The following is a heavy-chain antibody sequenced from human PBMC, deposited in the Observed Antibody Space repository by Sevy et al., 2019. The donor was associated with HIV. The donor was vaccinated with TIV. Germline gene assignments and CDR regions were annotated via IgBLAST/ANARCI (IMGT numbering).Heavy chain of an antibody. D-gene: IGHD3-10*01. CDR3: AKDSIRREYRASYFDY. J-gene: IGHJ4*02. V-gene: IGHV3-30*18. Sequence: GGSLRLSCAASGFTFSSYGMHWVRQAPGKGLEWVAVISYDGSNKYYADSVKGRFTISRDNSKNTLYLQMNSLRAEDTAVYYCAKDSIRREYRASYFDYWGQGTLVTVSS. CDR2: ISYDGSNK. CDR1: GFTFSSYG.